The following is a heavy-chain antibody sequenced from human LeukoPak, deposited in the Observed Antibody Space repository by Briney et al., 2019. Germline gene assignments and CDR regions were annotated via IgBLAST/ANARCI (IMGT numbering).Heavy chain of an antibody. V-gene: IGHV4-30-4*01. D-gene: IGHD3-16*01. CDR3: ARYRAGGAPFDP. CDR1: GGSISSGDYY. Sequence: SQTLSLTCTVSGGSISSGDYYWSWVRQPPGKGLEWIGEIYHSGSTNYNPSLKSRVTISVDKSKNQFSLKLSSVTAADTAVYYCARYRAGGAPFDPWGQGTLVTVSS. J-gene: IGHJ5*02. CDR2: IYHSGST.